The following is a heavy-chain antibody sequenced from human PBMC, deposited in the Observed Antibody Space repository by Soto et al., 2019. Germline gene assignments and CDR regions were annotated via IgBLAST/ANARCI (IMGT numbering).Heavy chain of an antibody. J-gene: IGHJ4*02. CDR3: ARGGVATRMFDY. CDR2: IYPGDSDT. V-gene: IGHV5-51*01. CDR1: GYSFTSYW. D-gene: IGHD3-16*01. Sequence: PGDSLMISCKASGYSFTSYWIGWVRQMPGKGLEWMGIIYPGDSDTRYSPSFQGQVIISADNSISTAYLQWSSLEASDTATYYCARGGVATRMFDYWGQGTPVNVSS.